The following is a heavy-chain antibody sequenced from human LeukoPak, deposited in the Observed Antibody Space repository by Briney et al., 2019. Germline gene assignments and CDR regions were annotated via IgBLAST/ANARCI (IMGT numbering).Heavy chain of an antibody. V-gene: IGHV3-48*02. J-gene: IGHJ4*02. CDR1: GFTFSNYC. CDR3: ARGTYGEYGGPAY. CDR2: ISSSGSAL. Sequence: GGSLRLSCAASGFTFSNYCTNWVRQAPGKGLEWVSYISSSGSALYYADSVRGRFTISRDNAENSLFLQMNSLRDEDTAVYYCARGTYGEYGGPAYWGQGTLVTVSS. D-gene: IGHD4-17*01.